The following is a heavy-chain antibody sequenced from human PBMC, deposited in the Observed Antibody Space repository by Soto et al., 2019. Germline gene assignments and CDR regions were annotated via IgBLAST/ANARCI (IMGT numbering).Heavy chain of an antibody. CDR3: ARRGYNSSWYYYYYYGMDV. J-gene: IGHJ6*02. D-gene: IGHD6-13*01. V-gene: IGHV1-8*01. CDR2: MNPNSGNT. Sequence: QVQLVQSGAEVKKPGASVKVSCKASGYTFTSYDINWVRQATGQGLEWLGWMNPNSGNTGYAQKVQGRVTMSRNTSISTAYMELSSLRSEDTAVYYCARRGYNSSWYYYYYYGMDVWGQGTTVTVSS. CDR1: GYTFTSYD.